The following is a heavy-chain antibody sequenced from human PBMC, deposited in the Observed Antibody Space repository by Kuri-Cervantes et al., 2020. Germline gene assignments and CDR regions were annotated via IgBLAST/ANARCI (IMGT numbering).Heavy chain of an antibody. CDR2: IYYSGST. J-gene: IGHJ4*02. D-gene: IGHD3-10*01. Sequence: GSLRLSCTVSGGSISSSSYYWGWIRQPPGKGLEWIGSIYYSGSTYYNPSLKSRVTISVDTSKNQFSLKLSSVTAADTAVYYCASATQNYGSGSYYRGNFDYWGQGTLVTVSS. CDR3: ASATQNYGSGSYYRGNFDY. V-gene: IGHV4-39*01. CDR1: GGSISSSSYY.